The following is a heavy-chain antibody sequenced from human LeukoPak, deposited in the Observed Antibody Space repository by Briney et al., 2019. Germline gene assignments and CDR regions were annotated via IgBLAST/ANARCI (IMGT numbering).Heavy chain of an antibody. CDR3: ARDINPLRFLEWLLSTDNWFDP. J-gene: IGHJ5*02. V-gene: IGHV7-4-1*02. CDR2: INTNTGNP. Sequence: ASVNVSCKASGYTFTSYAMNWVRQAPGQGLEWMGWINTNTGNPTYAQGFTGRFVFSLDTSVSTAYLQISSLKAEDTAVYYCARDINPLRFLEWLLSTDNWFDPWGQGTLVTVSS. CDR1: GYTFTSYA. D-gene: IGHD3-3*01.